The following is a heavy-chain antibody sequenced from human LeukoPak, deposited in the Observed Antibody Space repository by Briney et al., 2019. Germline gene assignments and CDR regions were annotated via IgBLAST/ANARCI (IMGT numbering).Heavy chain of an antibody. CDR2: IYYSGNP. J-gene: IGHJ3*02. Sequence: SETLSLTCTVSGGSISSGDFYWSWICQPPGKGLEWIGYIYYSGNPHYNPSLKSRVTISVDTSKNQFSLKLSSVTAADTALYYCARDRANYADYRHAFDIWGQGTMVTVSS. V-gene: IGHV4-30-4*01. CDR3: ARDRANYADYRHAFDI. D-gene: IGHD4-17*01. CDR1: GGSISSGDFY.